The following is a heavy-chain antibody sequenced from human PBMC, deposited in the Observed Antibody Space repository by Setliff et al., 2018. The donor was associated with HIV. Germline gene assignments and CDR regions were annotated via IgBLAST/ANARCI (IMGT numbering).Heavy chain of an antibody. Sequence: SETLSLTCALYGGSFSDYYWSWIRQPPGMGLEWIGEVNRGRRTNYNSSLKSRVTISIDTSRNQFSLTVSSVTAADTAVYYCVRWYYCVSGACYRADYWGQGTMVTVSS. J-gene: IGHJ4*02. V-gene: IGHV4-34*01. CDR1: GGSFSDYY. D-gene: IGHD2-21*02. CDR2: VNRGRRT. CDR3: VRWYYCVSGACYRADY.